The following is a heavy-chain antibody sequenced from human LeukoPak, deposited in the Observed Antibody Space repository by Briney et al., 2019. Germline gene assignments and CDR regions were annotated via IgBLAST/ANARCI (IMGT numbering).Heavy chain of an antibody. CDR1: GFTFSSYW. D-gene: IGHD6-13*01. CDR2: INQDGTTK. J-gene: IGHJ4*02. CDR3: AKASAGSSWYLGDDY. V-gene: IGHV3-7*03. Sequence: PGGSLRLSCAASGFTFSSYWMNWVRQAPGTGLEWVANINQDGTTKYYLDSVKGRFTISRDNAKNSLYLQMNSLRAEDTAVYYCAKASAGSSWYLGDDYWGQGTLVTVSS.